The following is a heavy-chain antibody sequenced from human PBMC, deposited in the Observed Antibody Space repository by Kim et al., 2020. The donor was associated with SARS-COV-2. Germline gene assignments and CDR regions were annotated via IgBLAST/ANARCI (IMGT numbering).Heavy chain of an antibody. J-gene: IGHJ6*02. V-gene: IGHV3-30*04. Sequence: GGSLRLSCAASGFTFSSYAMHWVRQAPGKGLEWVAVISYDGSNKYYADSVKGRFTISRDNSKNTLYLQMNSLRAEDTAVYYCARDLAERQWLASRDTPGDVWGQGTTVTVSS. CDR3: ARDLAERQWLASRDTPGDV. D-gene: IGHD6-19*01. CDR1: GFTFSSYA. CDR2: ISYDGSNK.